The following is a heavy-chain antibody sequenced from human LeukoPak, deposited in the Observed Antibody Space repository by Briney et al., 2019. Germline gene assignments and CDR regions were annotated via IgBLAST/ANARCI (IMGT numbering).Heavy chain of an antibody. CDR1: GFTFSSYG. V-gene: IGHV3-33*01. Sequence: GGSLRLSCAASGFTFSSYGMHWVRQAPGKGLEWVAVIWYDGSNKYYADSVKGRFTISRDNSKNTLYLQMNSLRAEDTAVYYCAREAYGDLYYFDYWGQGTLVTVSS. CDR2: IWYDGSNK. CDR3: AREAYGDLYYFDY. D-gene: IGHD4-17*01. J-gene: IGHJ4*02.